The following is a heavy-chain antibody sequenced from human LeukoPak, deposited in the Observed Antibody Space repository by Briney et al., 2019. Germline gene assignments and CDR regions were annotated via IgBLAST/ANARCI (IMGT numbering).Heavy chain of an antibody. D-gene: IGHD1-1*01. J-gene: IGHJ6*03. Sequence: SETLSLTCTVSGGSISSISYYWGWIRQPPGKGLQWIGSIYYSGSTYYNASLKSRVTISVDTSKNQFSLKLSSVTAADTAVYYCARAVQEPLSYYYYYMDVWGKGTTVTISS. CDR1: GGSISSISYY. CDR2: IYYSGST. CDR3: ARAVQEPLSYYYYYMDV. V-gene: IGHV4-39*07.